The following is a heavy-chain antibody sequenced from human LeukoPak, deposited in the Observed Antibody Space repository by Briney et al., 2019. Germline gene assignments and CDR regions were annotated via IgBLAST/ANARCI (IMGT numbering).Heavy chain of an antibody. CDR1: GDSINTYY. CDR2: ISYSGRT. J-gene: IGHJ6*03. D-gene: IGHD3-10*01. Sequence: PSETLSLTCTVAGDSINTYYWSWVRQPPGKGLGWVGYISYSGRTKYNPSLKSRVTITADTSKKQFSLKLSSVTAADTAVYYCARAKSDGSWSCPLYGDCYYHYYMDVWGKGTTVTASS. V-gene: IGHV4-59*01. CDR3: ARAKSDGSWSCPLYGDCYYHYYMDV.